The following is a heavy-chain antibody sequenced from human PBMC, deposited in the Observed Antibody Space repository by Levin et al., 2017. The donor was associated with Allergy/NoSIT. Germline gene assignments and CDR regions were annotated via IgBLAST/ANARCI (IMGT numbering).Heavy chain of an antibody. D-gene: IGHD3-10*01. CDR1: GDFTSNFY. Sequence: PSETLSLTCTVSGDFTSNFYWSWIRQPPGKGLEWIGYISYSGSTYYNPSLKSRVTISIDTSKNQFSLKMSSVTAADTAAYYCARDPPIIRGEDGFFYFGLDVWGPGTTVTV. CDR2: ISYSGST. J-gene: IGHJ6*02. CDR3: ARDPPIIRGEDGFFYFGLDV. V-gene: IGHV4-59*01.